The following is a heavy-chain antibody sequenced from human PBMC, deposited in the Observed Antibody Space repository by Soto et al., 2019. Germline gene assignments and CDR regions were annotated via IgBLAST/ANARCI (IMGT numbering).Heavy chain of an antibody. V-gene: IGHV3-23*01. J-gene: IGHJ4*02. Sequence: DVQLLESGGGLVQPGGSLRLSCAASGFTFNASAMTWVRQAPGKGLEWVSAIGGSGGNRYYAGSVRGRFTIYRDNSKDTVDLQMNSLRVEDTAVYYCARVASDYINSVDHWGQGILVSVSS. CDR3: ARVASDYINSVDH. CDR2: IGGSGGNR. CDR1: GFTFNASA. D-gene: IGHD4-4*01.